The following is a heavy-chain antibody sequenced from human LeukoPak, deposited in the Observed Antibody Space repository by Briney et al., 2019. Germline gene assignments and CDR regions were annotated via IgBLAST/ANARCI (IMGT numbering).Heavy chain of an antibody. J-gene: IGHJ6*02. V-gene: IGHV3-30*18. D-gene: IGHD6-19*01. CDR2: ISYDGSNK. CDR1: GFTFSSYG. CDR3: AKEGGYSSGWSGSRSPYYYYYGMDV. Sequence: GGSLRLSCAASGFTFSSYGMHWVRQAPGKGLEWVAVISYDGSNKYYADSVKGRFTISRDNSKNTLYLQMNSLRAEDTAVYYCAKEGGYSSGWSGSRSPYYYYYGMDVWGQGTTVTVSS.